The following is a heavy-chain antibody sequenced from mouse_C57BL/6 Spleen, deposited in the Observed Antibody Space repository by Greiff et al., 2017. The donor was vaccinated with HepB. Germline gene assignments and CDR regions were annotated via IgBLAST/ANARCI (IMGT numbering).Heavy chain of an antibody. CDR2: IDPANGNT. V-gene: IGHV14-3*01. J-gene: IGHJ2*01. CDR3: ARRGIYYGYDEYYFDY. CDR1: GFNIKNTY. Sequence: VQLQQSVAELVRPGASVKLSCTASGFNIKNTYMHWVKQRPEQGLEWIGRIDPANGNTKYAPKFQGKATITADPSSNTAYLQLSSLTSEDTAIYYCARRGIYYGYDEYYFDYWGQGTTLTVSS. D-gene: IGHD2-2*01.